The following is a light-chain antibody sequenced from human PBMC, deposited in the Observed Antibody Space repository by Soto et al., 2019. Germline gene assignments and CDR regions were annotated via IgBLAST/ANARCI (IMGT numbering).Light chain of an antibody. Sequence: DIQMPQSPSSLSASVGDRVTITCRASQSISSYLNWYQQKPGKAPELLIYAASSLQSGVPSRFSGSGSGTDFILTISSLQLEDFETYYGQQSYSIPQIPLGQGTRLEIK. CDR3: QQSYSIPQIP. V-gene: IGKV1-39*01. CDR1: QSISSY. CDR2: AAS. J-gene: IGKJ5*01.